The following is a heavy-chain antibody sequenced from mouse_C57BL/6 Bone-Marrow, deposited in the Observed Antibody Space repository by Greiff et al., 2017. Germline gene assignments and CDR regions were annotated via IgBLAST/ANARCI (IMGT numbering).Heavy chain of an antibody. V-gene: IGHV14-3*01. D-gene: IGHD1-1*02. J-gene: IGHJ4*01. CDR2: IDPANGNT. Sequence: EVQRVESVAELVRPGASVKLSCTASGFNIKNPYMHWVKQRPEQGLEWIGRIDPANGNTKYAPKFQGKATITADTSSNTAYLQLSSLTSEDTAIYYCAREMGGKPLYYAMDYWGQGTSVTVSS. CDR1: GFNIKNPY. CDR3: AREMGGKPLYYAMDY.